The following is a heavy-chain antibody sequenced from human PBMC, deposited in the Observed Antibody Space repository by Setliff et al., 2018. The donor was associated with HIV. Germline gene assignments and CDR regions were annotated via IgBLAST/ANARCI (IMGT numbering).Heavy chain of an antibody. CDR1: GGSISSHY. D-gene: IGHD6-19*01. CDR3: ARDRVAVAGPAYYFDY. V-gene: IGHV4-59*11. CDR2: IYYSGST. Sequence: SETLSLTCTVSGGSISSHYRSWIRQPPGKGLEWIGYIYYSGSTNYNPSLKSRVTISVDTSKNQFSLKLSSVTAADTAVYYCARDRVAVAGPAYYFDYWGQGTLVTVSS. J-gene: IGHJ4*02.